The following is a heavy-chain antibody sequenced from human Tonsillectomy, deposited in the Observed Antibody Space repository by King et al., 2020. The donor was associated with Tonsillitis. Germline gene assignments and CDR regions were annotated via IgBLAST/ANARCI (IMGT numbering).Heavy chain of an antibody. D-gene: IGHD3-22*01. J-gene: IGHJ4*02. CDR3: ARFYDSSGYDPYYFDY. Sequence: VQLVESGGGVVQPGRSLRLSCAASGFIFSAYDMHWVRQAPGKGLEWVAVIWYDGSNKYYADSVKGRFTISRDNSKNTLFLQRNSLRAADTAVYYCARFYDSSGYDPYYFDYWGQGTLVTVSS. V-gene: IGHV3-33*08. CDR2: IWYDGSNK. CDR1: GFIFSAYD.